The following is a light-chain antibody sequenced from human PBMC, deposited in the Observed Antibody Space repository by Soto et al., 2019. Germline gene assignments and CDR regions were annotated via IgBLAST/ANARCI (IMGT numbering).Light chain of an antibody. CDR1: QSIGSR. Sequence: DIQMTQSPSTLSASVGDRVTITCRASQSIGSRLAWFQQKPGKAPKVLIYKASSLESGVPSRFSGSGSGTEFTLTISSLQPDDFATYYCQQYNSYSSFGQGTKVEIK. CDR2: KAS. CDR3: QQYNSYSS. J-gene: IGKJ1*01. V-gene: IGKV1-5*03.